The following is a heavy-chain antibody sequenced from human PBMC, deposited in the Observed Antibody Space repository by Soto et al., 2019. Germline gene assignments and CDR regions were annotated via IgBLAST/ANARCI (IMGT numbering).Heavy chain of an antibody. D-gene: IGHD3-22*01. CDR1: GYTFTSYG. J-gene: IGHJ4*02. Sequence: ASVKVSCKASGYTFTSYGISWVRQAPGQGLEWMGWISAYNGNTNYAQKLQGRVTMTTDTSTSTAYMELRSLRPDDTAVYYCARFGIVVVIPYDFDYWGQGTLVTVAS. CDR3: ARFGIVVVIPYDFDY. CDR2: ISAYNGNT. V-gene: IGHV1-18*01.